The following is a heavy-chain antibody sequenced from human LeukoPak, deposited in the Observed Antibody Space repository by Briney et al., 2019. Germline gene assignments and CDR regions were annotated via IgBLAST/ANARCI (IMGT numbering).Heavy chain of an antibody. D-gene: IGHD5-12*01. CDR2: INTNTGNP. CDR3: ARARYSGYDWLQNFDY. J-gene: IGHJ4*02. CDR1: CYTFTSYA. Sequence: GGSVKVSCKASCYTFTSYAMNWVRQAPGQGLEWMGWINTNTGNPTYAQGFTGRFVFSLDTSVSTAYLQISSLKAEDTAVYYCARARYSGYDWLQNFDYWGQGTLVTVSS. V-gene: IGHV7-4-1*02.